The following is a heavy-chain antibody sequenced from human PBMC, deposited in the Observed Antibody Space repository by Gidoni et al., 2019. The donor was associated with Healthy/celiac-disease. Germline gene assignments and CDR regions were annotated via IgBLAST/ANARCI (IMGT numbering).Heavy chain of an antibody. J-gene: IGHJ3*02. CDR1: GYTFTSYG. V-gene: IGHV1-18*01. D-gene: IGHD3-22*01. CDR2: ISAYNGNT. CDR3: ARDGDYYDSSGYEDAFDI. Sequence: QVQLVQSGAEVKKPGASVKVSCKASGYTFTSYGISWVRQAPGQGLEWMGWISAYNGNTNYAQKLQGRVTMTTDTSTSTAYMELRSLRSDDTAVYYCARDGDYYDSSGYEDAFDIWGQGTMVTVSS.